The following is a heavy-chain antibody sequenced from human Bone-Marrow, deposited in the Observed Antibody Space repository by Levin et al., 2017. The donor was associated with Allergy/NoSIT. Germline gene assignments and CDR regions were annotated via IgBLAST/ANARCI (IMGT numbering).Heavy chain of an antibody. D-gene: IGHD4-11*01. J-gene: IGHJ4*02. Sequence: TGGSLRLSCKASGYTFTGYYIHWVRQAPGQGLEWMGWINPNTGGTDYAQKFQGRVTMTRDTSITTAYMELNRMTSDDAAVYYCARDADDSSNNVGANTFDCWGQGALVTVSS. CDR2: INPNTGGT. CDR1: GYTFTGYY. CDR3: ARDADDSSNNVGANTFDC. V-gene: IGHV1-2*02.